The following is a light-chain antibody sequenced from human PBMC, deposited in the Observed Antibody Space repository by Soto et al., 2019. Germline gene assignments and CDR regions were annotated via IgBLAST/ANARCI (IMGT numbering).Light chain of an antibody. CDR3: CSYAGSYTYV. V-gene: IGLV2-11*01. CDR1: SSDVGGYEY. Sequence: QSALTQPRSASGSPGQSVTISCTGTSSDVGGYEYVSWYQQHPGKAPKLMIYDVSKRPSGVPDRFSGSKSGNTASLTISGLQAEDEADYYCCSYAGSYTYVFGTGTKLTVL. CDR2: DVS. J-gene: IGLJ1*01.